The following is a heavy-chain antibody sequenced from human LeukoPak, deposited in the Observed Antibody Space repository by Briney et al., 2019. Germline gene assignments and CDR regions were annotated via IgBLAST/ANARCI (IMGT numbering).Heavy chain of an antibody. CDR3: AKGGQDYCSGGSCYPYYYYGMDV. V-gene: IGHV3-23*01. J-gene: IGHJ6*02. CDR1: GFTFSSYS. D-gene: IGHD2-15*01. Sequence: GGSLRLSCAASGFTFSSYSMSWVRQAPGKGLQWVSAISGSGGSTYYADSVKGRFTISRDNSKNTLYLQMNSLRAEDTAVYYCAKGGQDYCSGGSCYPYYYYGMDVWGQGTTVTVSS. CDR2: ISGSGGST.